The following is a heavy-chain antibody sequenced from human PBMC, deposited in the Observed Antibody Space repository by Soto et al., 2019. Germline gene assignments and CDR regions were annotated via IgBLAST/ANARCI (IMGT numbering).Heavy chain of an antibody. CDR1: GFTFGDYA. Sequence: SLRLSCTASGFTFGDYAMSWFRQAPGKGLEWVGFIRSKAYGGTTEYAASVKGRFTISRDDSKSIAYLQMNRLKTEDTAVYYRTVMDHANYYCSDGTDVGGQGT. D-gene: IGHD2-8*01. CDR3: TVMDHANYYCSDGTDV. V-gene: IGHV3-49*03. CDR2: IRSKAYGGTT. J-gene: IGHJ6*02.